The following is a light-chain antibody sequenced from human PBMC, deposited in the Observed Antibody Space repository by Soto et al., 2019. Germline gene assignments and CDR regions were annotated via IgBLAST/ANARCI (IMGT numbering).Light chain of an antibody. CDR3: ATWYDSLNGFYV. CDR2: RNN. J-gene: IGLJ1*01. CDR1: TSNIGSNY. V-gene: IGLV1-47*01. Sequence: QSVLTQPPSASGTPGQGVTISCSGSTSNIGSNYVYWYQQLPGTAPKLLIYRNNQRPSGVPDRFSGSKSGTSASLAISGLRSDDEADYCCATWYDSLNGFYVFGTGTQLTVL.